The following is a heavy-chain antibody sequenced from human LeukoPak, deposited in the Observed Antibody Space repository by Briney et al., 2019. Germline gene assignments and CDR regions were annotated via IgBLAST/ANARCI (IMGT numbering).Heavy chain of an antibody. J-gene: IGHJ4*02. CDR2: IYYSGNT. V-gene: IGHV4-39*01. CDR3: ARHYLGGNYPDYFNH. Sequence: PSETLSLTCIVSGGSIGGTTYYWGWIRQPPGKRLEWIGSIYYSGNTYYNPSLESRVTISIDTSKNQFSLNLNSVTAADTALYSCARHYLGGNYPDYFNHWGQGTLVTVSS. D-gene: IGHD1-26*01. CDR1: GGSIGGTTYY.